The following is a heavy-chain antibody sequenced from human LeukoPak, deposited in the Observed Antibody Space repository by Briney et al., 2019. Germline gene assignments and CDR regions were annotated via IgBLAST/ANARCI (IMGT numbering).Heavy chain of an antibody. J-gene: IGHJ4*02. CDR3: AKDLHLGRRYYYDSSGYYPFDY. Sequence: GGSLRLSCAASGFTFSSYAMSWVRQAPGKGLEWVSNISGSGVSGGNTYYADSVKGRFTISRDNSKNTLYLQMNSLRAEDTAVYYCAKDLHLGRRYYYDSSGYYPFDYWGQGTLVTVSS. CDR2: ISGSGVSGGNT. D-gene: IGHD3-22*01. CDR1: GFTFSSYA. V-gene: IGHV3-23*01.